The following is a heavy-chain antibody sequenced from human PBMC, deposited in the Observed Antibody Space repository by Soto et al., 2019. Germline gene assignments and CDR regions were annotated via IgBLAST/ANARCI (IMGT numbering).Heavy chain of an antibody. CDR1: GFTFSSYG. D-gene: IGHD2-2*01. V-gene: IGHV3-30*18. J-gene: IGHJ6*03. CDR3: GKDGDNCISTSCYRVYYYYYIDV. Sequence: QVQLVESGGGVVQPGRSLRLSCAASGFTFSSYGMHWVRQAPGKGLEWGAVISYDGSNKYYADSVKGRFTISRDNSKNTLNLQMNSLKAADTAVDYCGKDGDNCISTSCYRVYYYYYIDVWGQGTTVTVSS. CDR2: ISYDGSNK.